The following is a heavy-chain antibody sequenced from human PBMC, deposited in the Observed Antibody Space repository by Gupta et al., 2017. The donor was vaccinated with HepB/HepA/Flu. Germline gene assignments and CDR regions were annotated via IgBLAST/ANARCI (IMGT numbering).Heavy chain of an antibody. V-gene: IGHV6-1*01. D-gene: IGHD4-11*01. CDR3: VIDSGALQRGFDY. Sequence: YATSVNGRIAINPDASKNQFSLQLNSVTPEDSAIYYCVIDSGALQRGFDYWGQGTLVTVSS. J-gene: IGHJ4*02.